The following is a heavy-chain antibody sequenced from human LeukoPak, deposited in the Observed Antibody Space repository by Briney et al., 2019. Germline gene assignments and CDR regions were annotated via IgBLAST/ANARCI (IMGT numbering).Heavy chain of an antibody. CDR1: GFTFSSYS. CDR2: ISSSSSYI. Sequence: GGSLRLSCAASGFTFSSYSMNWVRQAPGKGLEWVSSISSSSSYIYYADSVKGRFTISRDNAKNSLYLQMNSLRAEDTAVYYCARGGRSLVWFGETMGYCDYWGQGTLVTVSS. D-gene: IGHD3-10*01. V-gene: IGHV3-21*01. CDR3: ARGGRSLVWFGETMGYCDY. J-gene: IGHJ4*02.